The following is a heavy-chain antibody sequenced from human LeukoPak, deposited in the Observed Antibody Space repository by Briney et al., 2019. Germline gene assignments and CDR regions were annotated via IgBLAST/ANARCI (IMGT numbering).Heavy chain of an antibody. Sequence: GESLKISCKGSVYSFTTFWITWVRQMPGKGLEWMGRIDPSDSYTKNSPSFQGHVSISADKSISTAYLQWSSLKASDTDMYYCGRLDMPRGVFIDYCVQGTLVTVSS. V-gene: IGHV5-10-1*01. CDR2: IDPSDSYT. J-gene: IGHJ4*02. CDR3: GRLDMPRGVFIDY. D-gene: IGHD3-10*01. CDR1: VYSFTTFW.